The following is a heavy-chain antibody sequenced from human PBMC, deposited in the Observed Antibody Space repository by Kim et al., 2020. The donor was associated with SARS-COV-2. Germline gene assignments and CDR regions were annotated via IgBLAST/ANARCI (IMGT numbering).Heavy chain of an antibody. CDR3: ARPLYDTVTGFFYGLDL. V-gene: IGHV1-2*06. CDR1: GYTFTSYY. D-gene: IGHD3-9*01. Sequence: ASVKVSCKASGYTFTSYYVHWVRQAPGQGLEWMGRIEGLTAATNFAEEFDGRVTLTRHTSSSTAYMELHNLRSDDTAIYYCARPLYDTVTGFFYGLDLWGQGTTVTVSS. J-gene: IGHJ6*02. CDR2: IEGLTAAT.